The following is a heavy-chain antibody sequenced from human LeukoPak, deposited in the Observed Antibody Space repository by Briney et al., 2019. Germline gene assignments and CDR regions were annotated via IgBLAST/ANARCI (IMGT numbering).Heavy chain of an antibody. Sequence: ASVKVSCKASGGTFSSYAISWVRQAPGQGLEWMGRIIPILGIANYAQKFQGRVTITADKSTSTAYMELSSLRSEDTAVYYCARGPQRYYYDSSGYLTYWGQGTLVTVSS. CDR2: IIPILGIA. CDR3: ARGPQRYYYDSSGYLTY. CDR1: GGTFSSYA. J-gene: IGHJ4*02. D-gene: IGHD3-22*01. V-gene: IGHV1-69*04.